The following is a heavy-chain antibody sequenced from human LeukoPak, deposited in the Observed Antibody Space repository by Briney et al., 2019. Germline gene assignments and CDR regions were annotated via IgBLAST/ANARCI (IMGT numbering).Heavy chain of an antibody. CDR3: ATGGPQTSGEKRGLDY. J-gene: IGHJ4*02. V-gene: IGHV1-2*04. Sequence: EASVKVSCKASGYRFTDFSIYWVRQAPGQGLEWMGWFNPNTGDAKYAEKFQGWITMTSDTSIRTAYMEIRSLRSDDTAIYYCATGGPQTSGEKRGLDYWGQGTLVTVSS. CDR1: GYRFTDFS. D-gene: IGHD6-25*01. CDR2: FNPNTGDA.